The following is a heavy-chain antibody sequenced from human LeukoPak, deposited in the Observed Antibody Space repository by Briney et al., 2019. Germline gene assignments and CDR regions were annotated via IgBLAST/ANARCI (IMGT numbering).Heavy chain of an antibody. CDR1: GGSFSGYY. J-gene: IGHJ3*01. Sequence: PSETLSPTCAVYGGSFSGYYWSWIRQPPGKGLEWIGEINHNGGTNYNPSLKSRVTISVDTSKNQFSLKLSSVTAADTAMYYCVRPDDNSFDFWGQGTMVTVSS. V-gene: IGHV4-34*01. D-gene: IGHD3-9*01. CDR3: VRPDDNSFDF. CDR2: INHNGGT.